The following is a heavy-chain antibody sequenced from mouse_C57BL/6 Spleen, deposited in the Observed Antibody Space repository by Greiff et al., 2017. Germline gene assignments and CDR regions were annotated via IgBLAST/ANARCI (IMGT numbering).Heavy chain of an antibody. Sequence: QVHVKQSGPELVKPGASVKISCKASGYAFSSSWMNWVKQRPGKGLEWIGRIYPGDGDTNYNGKFKGKATLTADKSYSTAYMQLRSLTSEASAVYVCARFDYYAMDYWGQGTSVTVSS. CDR2: IYPGDGDT. V-gene: IGHV1-82*01. CDR1: GYAFSSSW. CDR3: ARFDYYAMDY. J-gene: IGHJ4*01.